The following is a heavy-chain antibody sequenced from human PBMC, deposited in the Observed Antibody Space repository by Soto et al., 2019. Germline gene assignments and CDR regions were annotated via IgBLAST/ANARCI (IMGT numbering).Heavy chain of an antibody. V-gene: IGHV3-23*01. D-gene: IGHD3-10*01. CDR3: AKKVNSGSGSQYFDY. CDR2: FRSSGDDGTT. J-gene: IGHJ4*02. Sequence: PGGSLRLSCAASGFTFSSYSMSWVRQAPGKGLEWVSGFRSSGDDGTTYHTNSVKGRFTISRDNSKNTLFLQMNGLRAEDTAIYYRAKKVNSGSGSQYFDYWGQGTLVTVSS. CDR1: GFTFSSYS.